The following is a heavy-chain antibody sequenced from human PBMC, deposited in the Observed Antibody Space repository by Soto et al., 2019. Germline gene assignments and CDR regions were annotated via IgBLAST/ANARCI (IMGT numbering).Heavy chain of an antibody. CDR1: GFTFSSYE. Sequence: HPGGSLRLSWAASGFTFSSYEMNWVRQAPGKGLEWVSYISSSGSTIYYADSVKGRFTISRDNAKNSLYLQMNSLRAEDTAVYYCARDRYDILTGTYYYYYYGMDVWGQGTTVTVSS. CDR3: ARDRYDILTGTYYYYYYGMDV. CDR2: ISSSGSTI. J-gene: IGHJ6*02. V-gene: IGHV3-48*03. D-gene: IGHD3-9*01.